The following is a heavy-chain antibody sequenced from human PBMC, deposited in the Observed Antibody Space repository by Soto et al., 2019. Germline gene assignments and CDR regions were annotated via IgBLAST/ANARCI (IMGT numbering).Heavy chain of an antibody. CDR2: IIPIFGTA. D-gene: IGHD2-2*01. Sequence: ASVKVSCKASGGTFSSYAISWVRQAPGQGLEWMGGIIPIFGTANYAQKFQGRVTITAGKSTSTAYMELSSLRSEDTAVYYCARAGGYCSSTSCYRDYYYYYGMDVWGQGTTVTVSS. CDR1: GGTFSSYA. CDR3: ARAGGYCSSTSCYRDYYYYYGMDV. J-gene: IGHJ6*02. V-gene: IGHV1-69*06.